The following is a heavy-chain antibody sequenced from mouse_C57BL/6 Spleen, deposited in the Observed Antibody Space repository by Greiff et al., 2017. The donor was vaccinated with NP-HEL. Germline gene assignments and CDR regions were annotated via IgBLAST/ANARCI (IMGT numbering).Heavy chain of an antibody. Sequence: LVESGPELVKPGASVKISCKASGYSFTDYNMNWVKQSNGKSLEWIGVINPNFGTTSYNQKFKGKATLTVDQSSSTAYMQLNSLTSEDSAVYYCARSLWPLYAMDYWGQGTSVTVSS. CDR2: INPNFGTT. J-gene: IGHJ4*01. D-gene: IGHD1-1*02. CDR1: GYSFTDYN. CDR3: ARSLWPLYAMDY. V-gene: IGHV1-39*01.